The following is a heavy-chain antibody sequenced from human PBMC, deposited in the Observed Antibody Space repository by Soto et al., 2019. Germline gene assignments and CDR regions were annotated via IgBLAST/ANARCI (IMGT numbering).Heavy chain of an antibody. CDR1: GGSFSGYY. D-gene: IGHD3-10*01. J-gene: IGHJ6*03. CDR3: ARGQGTGAYYYYYYMDV. Sequence: SETLSLTCAVYGGSFSGYYWSWIRQPPGKGLEWIGEINHSGSTNYNPSLKSRVTISVDTSKNQFSLKLSSVTAADTAVYYCARGQGTGAYYYYYYMDVWGKGTTVTVSS. CDR2: INHSGST. V-gene: IGHV4-34*01.